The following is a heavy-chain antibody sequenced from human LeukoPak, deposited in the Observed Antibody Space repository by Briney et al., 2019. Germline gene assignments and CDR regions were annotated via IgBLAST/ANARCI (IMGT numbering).Heavy chain of an antibody. CDR3: AKMDSSSWYGAFDI. CDR1: GFSLSSYG. D-gene: IGHD6-13*01. CDR2: LPFGGKNK. Sequence: GRSLRLSCAASGFSLSSYGMHWVRQAAGKGLEWVAALPFGGKNKFYADSVKGRFTISRDTSQSIVSLQMDSLRAEDTAVYYCAKMDSSSWYGAFDIWGQGTMVTVSS. J-gene: IGHJ3*02. V-gene: IGHV3-30*18.